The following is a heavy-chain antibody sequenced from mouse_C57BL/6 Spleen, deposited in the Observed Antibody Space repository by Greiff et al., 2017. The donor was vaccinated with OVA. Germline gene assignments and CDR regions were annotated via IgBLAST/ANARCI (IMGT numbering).Heavy chain of an antibody. CDR2: IDPSDSYT. D-gene: IGHD2-3*01. CDR3: ARGDDGYPFAY. J-gene: IGHJ3*01. CDR1: GYTFTSYW. Sequence: QVQLQQPGAELVKPGASVKLSCKASGYTFTSYWMQWVKQRPGQGLEWIGEIDPSDSYTNYNQKFKGKATLTVDKSSSTAYMQLSSLTSEDSAVYYCARGDDGYPFAYWGQGTLVTVSA. V-gene: IGHV1-50*01.